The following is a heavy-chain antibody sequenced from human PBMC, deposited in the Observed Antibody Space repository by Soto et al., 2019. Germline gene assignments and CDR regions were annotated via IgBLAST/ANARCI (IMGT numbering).Heavy chain of an antibody. J-gene: IGHJ4*02. Sequence: QVQLVQSGAEVKKPGASVKVSCKASGYTFTSYGISWVRQAPGQGLEWMGWISAYNGNTNYEQKLQGRVTMTTATSTSRAYMEVRSLRSDDTAVYYCARDRGSYALDYWGQGTLVTVSS. D-gene: IGHD1-26*01. CDR1: GYTFTSYG. CDR3: ARDRGSYALDY. CDR2: ISAYNGNT. V-gene: IGHV1-18*01.